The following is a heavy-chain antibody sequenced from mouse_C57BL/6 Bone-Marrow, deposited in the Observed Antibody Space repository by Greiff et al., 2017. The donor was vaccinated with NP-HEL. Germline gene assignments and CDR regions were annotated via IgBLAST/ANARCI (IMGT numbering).Heavy chain of an antibody. CDR3: VRGENTTVKKDWYYEV. J-gene: IGHJ1*03. Sequence: EVQLQESGGGLVQPKGSLKLSCAASGFTFTTYAMHWVHQAPGTGLEWVARIRSKSSNYATYYAVSVKDRFTISRDDSQSMLYLQMNNLKTEDTAMYYGVRGENTTVKKDWYYEVWGTGTTVTVSS. CDR2: IRSKSSNYAT. V-gene: IGHV10-3*01. D-gene: IGHD1-1*01. CDR1: GFTFTTYA.